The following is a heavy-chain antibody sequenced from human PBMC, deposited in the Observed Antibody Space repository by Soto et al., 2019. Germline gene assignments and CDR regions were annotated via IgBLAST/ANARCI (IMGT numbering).Heavy chain of an antibody. J-gene: IGHJ4*02. CDR1: GGSISSGGYS. CDR3: ARAPIGSTFDY. CDR2: MYHSGST. V-gene: IGHV4-30-2*01. Sequence: SETLSLTCAVSGGSISSGGYSWSWIRQPPGKGLEWIGYMYHSGSTYYNPSLKSRVTISIDRSKNQFSLKLSSVTAADTAVYYCARAPIGSTFDYWGQGNLVTVSS. D-gene: IGHD1-26*01.